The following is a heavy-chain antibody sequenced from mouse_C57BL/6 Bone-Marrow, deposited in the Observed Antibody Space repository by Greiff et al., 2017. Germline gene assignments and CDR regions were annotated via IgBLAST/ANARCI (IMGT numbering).Heavy chain of an antibody. Sequence: VQVVESGAELARPGASVKLSCKASGYTFTSYGISWVKQRTGQGLEWIGEIYPRSGNTYYNEKFKGKATLTADKSSSTAYMELRSLTSEDSAVYFCAIPLYYYGSPFDYWGQGTTLTVSS. CDR2: IYPRSGNT. CDR1: GYTFTSYG. J-gene: IGHJ2*01. CDR3: AIPLYYYGSPFDY. V-gene: IGHV1-81*01. D-gene: IGHD1-1*01.